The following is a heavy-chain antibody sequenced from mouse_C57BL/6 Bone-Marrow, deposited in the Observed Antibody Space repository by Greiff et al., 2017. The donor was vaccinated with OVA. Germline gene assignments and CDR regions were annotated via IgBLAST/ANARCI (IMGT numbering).Heavy chain of an antibody. D-gene: IGHD1-1*01. Sequence: VQLQESGPELVKPGASVKISCKASGYAFSSSWMNWVKQRPGKGLEWIGRIYPGDGDTNYNGKFKGKATLTADKSSSTAYMQLSSLTSEDSAVCFCARSIITLDYWGQGTTLTVSS. V-gene: IGHV1-82*01. CDR2: IYPGDGDT. CDR3: ARSIITLDY. J-gene: IGHJ2*01. CDR1: GYAFSSSW.